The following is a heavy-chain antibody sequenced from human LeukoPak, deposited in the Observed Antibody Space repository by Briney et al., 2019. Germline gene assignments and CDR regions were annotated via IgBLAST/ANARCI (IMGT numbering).Heavy chain of an antibody. V-gene: IGHV4-59*08. CDR2: ISDIGGI. CDR1: GGSISSYY. J-gene: IGHJ4*02. CDR3: AGHHPRNTVDF. Sequence: LETLSLTCTVSGGSISSYYWSWIRQSPGKGLEWIAYISDIGGINYNPSLKSRVTISLDTSKNQFSLKLSSVTAADTAVYYCAGHHPRNTVDFWGQGTLVTVSS. D-gene: IGHD2/OR15-2a*01.